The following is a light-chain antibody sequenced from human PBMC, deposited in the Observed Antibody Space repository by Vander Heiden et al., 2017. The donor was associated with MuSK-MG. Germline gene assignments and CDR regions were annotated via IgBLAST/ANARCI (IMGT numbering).Light chain of an antibody. CDR1: QNVNSN. J-gene: IGKJ4*01. V-gene: IGKV3-15*01. CDR2: GAS. Sequence: ELVMTQSPATLSVSLGEWATLSCRASQNVNSNLAWYQQKPGQAPRLVIYGASTRATGIPARFSGSGSGTEFTLTISSLQSEDFAVYSCQQYNNWPLTFGGGTKVEIK. CDR3: QQYNNWPLT.